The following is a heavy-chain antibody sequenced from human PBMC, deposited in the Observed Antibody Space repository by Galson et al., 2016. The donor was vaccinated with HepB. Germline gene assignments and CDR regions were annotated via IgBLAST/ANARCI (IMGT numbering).Heavy chain of an antibody. CDR3: TRAGQTHSWYGSQFDY. D-gene: IGHD6-13*01. J-gene: IGHJ4*02. CDR1: GFTFGDYA. CDR2: IRRKADGGTT. Sequence: SLRLSCAASGFTFGDYAMNWFRQAPGKGLEWVGFIRRKADGGTTECAASVKGRFTISRDDSKSIAYLQMNSLKSEDTAVYYCTRAGQTHSWYGSQFDYWGQVTMVTVAS. V-gene: IGHV3-49*03.